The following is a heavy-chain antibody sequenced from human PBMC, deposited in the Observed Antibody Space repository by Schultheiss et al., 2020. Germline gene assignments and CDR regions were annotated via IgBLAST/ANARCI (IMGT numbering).Heavy chain of an antibody. V-gene: IGHV3-30*18. J-gene: IGHJ5*01. CDR2: ISYDGTRT. CDR3: AKAGTTSWYVAYIDS. D-gene: IGHD6-13*01. Sequence: GGSLRLSCAASGFNLNDCGMHWVRQAPGKGLEWVAVISYDGTRTDYPDSVRGRFTISRDSSKNTLFLQMDSLRPDDTAVYYCAKAGTTSWYVAYIDSWGQGTLVTGSS. CDR1: GFNLNDCG.